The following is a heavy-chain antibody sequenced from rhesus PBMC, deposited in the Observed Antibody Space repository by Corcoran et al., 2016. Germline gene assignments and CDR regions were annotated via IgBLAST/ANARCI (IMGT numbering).Heavy chain of an antibody. J-gene: IGHJ4*01. CDR2: INPYNGHT. V-gene: IGHV1S2*01. D-gene: IGHD6-25*01. Sequence: QVQLVQSGAEVKKPGSSVKVSCKASGYTFTDYYMHWVRHAPRQGLELMGWINPYNGHTKYSQKCQGRCTMTRATSTSTAYMELSSLRSEDTAVYYCAREGSGSWNPYFDYWGQGVLVTVSS. CDR3: AREGSGSWNPYFDY. CDR1: GYTFTDYY.